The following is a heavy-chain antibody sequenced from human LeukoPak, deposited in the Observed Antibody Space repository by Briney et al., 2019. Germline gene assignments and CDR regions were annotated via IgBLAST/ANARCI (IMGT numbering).Heavy chain of an antibody. CDR3: ARADSVPAGDYHYWYMDV. V-gene: IGHV1-2*02. CDR2: INPNSGGT. Sequence: ASVKVSCKASGYTFTGYYMHWVRQALRQGLQWMGWINPNSGGTDYAQKFQGRVTMTRDTSIRTVYMELSSLRSDDTAVYYCARADSVPAGDYHYWYMDVWGKRTTVTVSS. D-gene: IGHD2-2*01. CDR1: GYTFTGYY. J-gene: IGHJ6*03.